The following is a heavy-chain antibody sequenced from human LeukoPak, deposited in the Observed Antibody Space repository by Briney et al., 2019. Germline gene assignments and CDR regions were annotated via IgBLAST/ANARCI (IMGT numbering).Heavy chain of an antibody. J-gene: IGHJ5*02. V-gene: IGHV4-31*03. Sequence: SQTLSLTCTVSGGSISSGGYYWSWSRQHPGRGLEWIGYIYYSGSTYYNPSVKSRVTITVYTSKNQFSLKLSSVTAADTAVYYCARATYYGHWFDPWGQGTLVTVSS. CDR2: IYYSGST. CDR1: GGSISSGGYY. CDR3: ARATYYGHWFDP. D-gene: IGHD3-3*01.